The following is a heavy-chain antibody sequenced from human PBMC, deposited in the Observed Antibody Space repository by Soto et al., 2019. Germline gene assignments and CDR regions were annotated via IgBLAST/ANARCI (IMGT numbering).Heavy chain of an antibody. D-gene: IGHD2-15*01. Sequence: GGSLRLSCAASGFTFSSYDMHWVRQATGKGLEWVSAIGTAGDTYYPGSVKGRFTISRENAKNSLYLQMNSLRAGDTAVYYCARGGCSGGSCYPDYYYYYMDVWGKGTTVTVSS. J-gene: IGHJ6*03. CDR1: GFTFSSYD. V-gene: IGHV3-13*01. CDR2: IGTAGDT. CDR3: ARGGCSGGSCYPDYYYYYMDV.